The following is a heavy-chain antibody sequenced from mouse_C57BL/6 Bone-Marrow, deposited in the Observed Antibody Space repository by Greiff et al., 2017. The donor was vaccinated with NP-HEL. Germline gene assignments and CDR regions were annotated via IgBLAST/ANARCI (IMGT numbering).Heavy chain of an antibody. Sequence: QVQLQQSGAELVRPGASVKLSCKASGYTFTDYYINWVKQRPGQGLEWIARIYPGSGNTYYNEKFKGKATLTAEKSSSTAYMQLSSLTSEDSAVYICAREGLCGNFYFDYWGQGTTLTVTS. CDR3: AREGLCGNFYFDY. D-gene: IGHD2-1*01. CDR2: IYPGSGNT. J-gene: IGHJ2*01. CDR1: GYTFTDYY. V-gene: IGHV1-76*01.